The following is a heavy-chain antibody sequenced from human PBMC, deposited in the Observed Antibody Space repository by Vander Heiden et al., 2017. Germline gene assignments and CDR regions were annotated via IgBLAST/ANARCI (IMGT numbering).Heavy chain of an antibody. V-gene: IGHV3-13*01. CDR1: GLTFSTYV. J-gene: IGHJ4*02. CDR2: IGTAGDT. CDR3: ARGGRGYSYGIDY. Sequence: EVQLVASGGGLVQLGGSLRLSCAASGLTFSTYVMQWVRQATGKGLEWVSAIGTAGDTYYPGSVKGRFTISRENAKNSLYLQMNSLRAGDTAVYYCARGGRGYSYGIDYWGQGTLVTVSS. D-gene: IGHD5-18*01.